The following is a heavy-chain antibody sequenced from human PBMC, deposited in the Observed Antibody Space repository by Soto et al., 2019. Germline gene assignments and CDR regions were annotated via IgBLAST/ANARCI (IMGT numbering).Heavy chain of an antibody. V-gene: IGHV3-33*01. Sequence: QVQLGESGGGVGQPGWSLRLSCAASGFTFSTYGMHWVRQAPGKGLEWVAVIWYDGSNKYYADSVKGRFTISRDNSKNTLYLQMNSLRVEDTAVYYCVRDGSGSTHQFDYWGQGTLVTVSS. CDR1: GFTFSTYG. J-gene: IGHJ4*02. CDR3: VRDGSGSTHQFDY. D-gene: IGHD1-26*01. CDR2: IWYDGSNK.